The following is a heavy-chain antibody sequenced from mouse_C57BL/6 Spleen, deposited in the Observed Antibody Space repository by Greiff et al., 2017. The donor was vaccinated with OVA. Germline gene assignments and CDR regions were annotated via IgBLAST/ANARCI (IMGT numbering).Heavy chain of an antibody. CDR2: IDPSDSET. V-gene: IGHV1-52*01. Sequence: QVQLQQPGAELVRPGSSVKLSCKASGYTFTSYWMHWVKQRPIQGLEWIGNIDPSDSETHYNQKFKDKATLTVDKSSSTAYMQLSSLTSEDSAVYYCARDYGSSWYFDVCGTGTTVTVSS. J-gene: IGHJ1*03. CDR1: GYTFTSYW. D-gene: IGHD1-1*01. CDR3: ARDYGSSWYFDV.